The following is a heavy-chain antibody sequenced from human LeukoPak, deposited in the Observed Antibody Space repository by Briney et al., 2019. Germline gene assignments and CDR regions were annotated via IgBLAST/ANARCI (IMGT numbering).Heavy chain of an antibody. CDR3: AREPMTTVTNPYNWFDP. V-gene: IGHV4-61*01. Sequence: SETLSLTCTVSGGSISSSSYYWSWIRQPPGKGLEWIGYIHYSGSTNYNPSLKSRVTISVDTSKNQFSLKLSSVTAADTAVYYCAREPMTTVTNPYNWFDPWGQGTLVTVSS. CDR2: IHYSGST. CDR1: GGSISSSSYY. D-gene: IGHD4-17*01. J-gene: IGHJ5*02.